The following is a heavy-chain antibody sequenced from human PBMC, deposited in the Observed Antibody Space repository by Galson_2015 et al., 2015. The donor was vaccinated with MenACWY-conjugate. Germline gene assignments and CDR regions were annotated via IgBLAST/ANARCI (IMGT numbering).Heavy chain of an antibody. D-gene: IGHD2/OR15-2a*01. Sequence: SVKVSCKASGYSFTAYGISWLRQAPGQGPEWMGWINSDNGKTYYAQNLQGRLTMTTDTSTSTAYMELRSLRSDDTAVYYCARDTTHYGMDVWGQGTTVTVSS. J-gene: IGHJ6*02. V-gene: IGHV1-18*01. CDR3: ARDTTHYGMDV. CDR2: INSDNGKT. CDR1: GYSFTAYG.